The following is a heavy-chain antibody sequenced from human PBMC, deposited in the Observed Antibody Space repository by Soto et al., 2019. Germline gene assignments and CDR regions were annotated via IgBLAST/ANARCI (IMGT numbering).Heavy chain of an antibody. CDR1: GSTFGYYA. Sequence: GGSLRLSCTAAGSTFGYYAMSWVRPPAEEVLEWVGFNRSKAYDGTTEYAASVKGRFTISRADSKRIAYLQMNSLEIENTAVYSCTTALYYYDSSGNACEIWGQGTMVTVSS. D-gene: IGHD3-22*01. V-gene: IGHV3-49*04. CDR2: NRSKAYDGTT. CDR3: TTALYYYDSSGNACEI. J-gene: IGHJ3*02.